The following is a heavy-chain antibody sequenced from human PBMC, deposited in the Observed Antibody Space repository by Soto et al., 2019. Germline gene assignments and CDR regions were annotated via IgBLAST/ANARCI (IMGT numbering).Heavy chain of an antibody. CDR2: INTAKGNT. D-gene: IGHD3-22*01. V-gene: IGHV1-3*04. Sequence: LLKVYWKSAGYTLANVAMHWVRQEHGQGPQWIGWINTAKGNTRYSQNFQGRVTITRDTTANTAFLELSSLTSEDTAVFFCARDPRLVSDYEARTDWAGFDSWGLATLVSLSS. CDR1: GYTLANVA. CDR3: ARDPRLVSDYEARTDWAGFDS. J-gene: IGHJ4*02.